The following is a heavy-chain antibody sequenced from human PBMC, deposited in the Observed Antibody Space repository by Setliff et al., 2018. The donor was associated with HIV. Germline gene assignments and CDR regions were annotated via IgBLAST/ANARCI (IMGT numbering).Heavy chain of an antibody. V-gene: IGHV4-34*01. J-gene: IGHJ6*04. CDR2: INHSGRT. CDR3: ARGQEAFPAPHYMDV. Sequence: SETLSLTCAVYGGSFSGYYWSWIRQPPGKGLEWIGEINHSGRTNYNPSLQSRVAISLDTSKSQFSLKLVSVTVADTAVYYCARGQEAFPAPHYMDVWGKGTTVTVSS. CDR1: GGSFSGYY.